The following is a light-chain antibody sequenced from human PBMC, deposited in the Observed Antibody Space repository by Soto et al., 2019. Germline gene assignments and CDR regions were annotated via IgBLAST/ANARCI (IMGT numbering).Light chain of an antibody. Sequence: EMVLTQSPCTLSLSTGEGATLSCRASQSVSTNFFAWYQQKPGQAPRLLIYGASTRATGIPDRFSGSGSGTDFTLTISRLEPEDFAVYYCQQYGRTSWTFGQGTKV. CDR3: QQYGRTSWT. J-gene: IGKJ1*01. CDR2: GAS. CDR1: QSVSTNF. V-gene: IGKV3-20*01.